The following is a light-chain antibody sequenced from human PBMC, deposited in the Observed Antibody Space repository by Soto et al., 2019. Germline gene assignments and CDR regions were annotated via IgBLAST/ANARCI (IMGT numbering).Light chain of an antibody. CDR2: DTS. Sequence: EIVLTQSPGTLSLSPGERATLSCRASQSVSSNYLAWYQQKPGQAPRLVIYDTSTRATGIPARFSGSGSGTEFTLTISSLQSEDFAVYYCQQYYNWPPITFGQGTRLEIK. V-gene: IGKV3-15*01. CDR3: QQYYNWPPIT. J-gene: IGKJ5*01. CDR1: QSVSSN.